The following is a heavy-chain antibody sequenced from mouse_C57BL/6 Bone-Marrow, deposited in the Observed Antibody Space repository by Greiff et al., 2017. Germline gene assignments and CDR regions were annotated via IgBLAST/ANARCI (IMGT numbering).Heavy chain of an antibody. V-gene: IGHV1-64*01. CDR3: ARGRYYYGSSRYYFDY. J-gene: IGHJ2*01. D-gene: IGHD1-1*01. CDR2: IHPNSGST. Sequence: VKLQESGAELVKPGASVKLSCKASGYTFTSYWMHWVKQRPGQGLEWIGMIHPNSGSTNYNEKFKSKATLTVDKSSSTAYMQLSSLTSEDSAVYYCARGRYYYGSSRYYFDYWGQGTTLTVSS. CDR1: GYTFTSYW.